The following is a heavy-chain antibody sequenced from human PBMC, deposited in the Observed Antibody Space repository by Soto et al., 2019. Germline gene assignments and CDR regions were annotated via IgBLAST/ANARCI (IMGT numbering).Heavy chain of an antibody. CDR2: ISHTDGRT. CDR1: GFTFRSHA. J-gene: IGHJ4*02. Sequence: PGGSLTLSCAASGFTFRSHAMSWVRQAPAKGVEWVSGISHTDGRTNYADSVKGRFTISRDNSKQMLYLQMNSRRVEDTAVYYCAKDSVGWYCCNSDNFWGQGTPVPVSS. CDR3: AKDSVGWYCCNSDNF. V-gene: IGHV3-23*01. D-gene: IGHD2-2*01.